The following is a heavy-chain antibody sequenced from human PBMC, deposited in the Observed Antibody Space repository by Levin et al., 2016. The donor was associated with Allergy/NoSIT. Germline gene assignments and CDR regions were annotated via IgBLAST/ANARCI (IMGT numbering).Heavy chain of an antibody. CDR2: MFTSGST. D-gene: IGHD2-2*01. V-gene: IGHV4-61*02. CDR3: ARDRVVLPDAPGYYYYAMDV. Sequence: WIRQPPGKGLEWIGRMFTSGSTYYNPSLKSRVTISLDTSKNQFSLKLSSVTAADTAVYYCARDRVVLPDAPGYYYYAMDVWGQGTTVTVSS. J-gene: IGHJ6*02.